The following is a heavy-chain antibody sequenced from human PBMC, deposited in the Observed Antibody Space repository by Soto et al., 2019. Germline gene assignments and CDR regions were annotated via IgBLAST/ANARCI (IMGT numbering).Heavy chain of an antibody. Sequence: SPTLSLTCAISGDSVSSNSAAWNWIRQSPSRGLEWLGRTYYRSKWYNDYAVSVKSRITITPDTSKNQFSLQLNSVTPEDTAVYYCARTFRRDGYHALDYWGQGTLVTVSS. CDR2: TYYRSKWYN. CDR1: GDSVSSNSAA. CDR3: ARTFRRDGYHALDY. J-gene: IGHJ4*02. D-gene: IGHD5-12*01. V-gene: IGHV6-1*01.